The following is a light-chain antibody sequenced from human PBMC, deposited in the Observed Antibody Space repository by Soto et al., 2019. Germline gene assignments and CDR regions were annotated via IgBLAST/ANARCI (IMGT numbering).Light chain of an antibody. J-gene: IGKJ1*01. Sequence: DIQMTQSPSTLSASVGYRFTITCRASQSIDSWLAWYQQKPGKAPKLLMYKASSLESGVPSRFSGSGSETEFTLTISSLQPDDFATYYCQHYKSYPWTFGQGTTGDIK. CDR3: QHYKSYPWT. V-gene: IGKV1-5*03. CDR2: KAS. CDR1: QSIDSW.